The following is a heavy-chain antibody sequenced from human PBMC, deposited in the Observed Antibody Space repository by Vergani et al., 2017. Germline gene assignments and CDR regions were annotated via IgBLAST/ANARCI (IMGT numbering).Heavy chain of an antibody. Sequence: EVQLVDSGGGLVQPGRSLRLSCTASGFTFGDYAMSWFRQAPGKGLEWVSFIRSKAYGGTTEYAASVKGRFTISRDDSKSIAYLQMNSLKTEDTAVYYCTRDPGYSSPTVPVFDYWGQGTLDTVSS. CDR1: GFTFGDYA. V-gene: IGHV3-49*03. CDR2: IRSKAYGGTT. CDR3: TRDPGYSSPTVPVFDY. D-gene: IGHD6-13*01. J-gene: IGHJ4*02.